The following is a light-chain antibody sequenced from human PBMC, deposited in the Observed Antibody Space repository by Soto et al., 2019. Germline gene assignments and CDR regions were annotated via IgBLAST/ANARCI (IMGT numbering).Light chain of an antibody. J-gene: IGKJ3*01. CDR2: DAS. Sequence: LTQSPASLSLSPGERATLSCRASQTVGISLAWYQHKPGQPPRLLIYDASKRDTGIPARFGGSGSGTDFTLTISRLEPEDFEVYYCQQRTNWLSTFGPGTKVDI. V-gene: IGKV3-11*01. CDR3: QQRTNWLST. CDR1: QTVGIS.